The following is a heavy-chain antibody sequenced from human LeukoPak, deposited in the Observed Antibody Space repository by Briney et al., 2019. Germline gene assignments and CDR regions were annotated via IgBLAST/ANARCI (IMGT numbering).Heavy chain of an antibody. CDR2: IIPIFGTA. Sequence: SVKVSCKASGGTFSSYAISWVRQAPGQGLEWMGRIIPIFGTANYAQKFQGRVTITTDESTSTAYMELSSLRSEDTAVYYCARTMPSSGWPHYMDVWGKGTTVTVSS. V-gene: IGHV1-69*05. D-gene: IGHD6-19*01. J-gene: IGHJ6*03. CDR3: ARTMPSSGWPHYMDV. CDR1: GGTFSSYA.